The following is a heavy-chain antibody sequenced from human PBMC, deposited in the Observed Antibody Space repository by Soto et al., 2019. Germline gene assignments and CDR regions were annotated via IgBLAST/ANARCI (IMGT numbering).Heavy chain of an antibody. D-gene: IGHD1-26*01. CDR3: AKDVEGGSLFRGAFDY. CDR2: ISASGGAT. J-gene: IGHJ4*02. CDR1: RFTFTSYA. V-gene: IGHV3-23*01. Sequence: GGSLRLSCVASRFTFTSYAMNWVRQAPGKGLEWVAAISASGGATIHADSVKGRLTISRDNSKNTLYLQMNSLRAEDTAVYYCAKDVEGGSLFRGAFDYWGQGTQVTVSS.